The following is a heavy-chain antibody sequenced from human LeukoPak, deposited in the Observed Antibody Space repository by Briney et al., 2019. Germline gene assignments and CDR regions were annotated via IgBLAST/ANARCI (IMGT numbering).Heavy chain of an antibody. CDR3: AREVWCSGDTCYRYAFDI. CDR2: VSPYNGKT. V-gene: IGHV1-18*01. J-gene: IGHJ3*02. Sequence: EASVKVSCKASGYPFSDYGIIWVRQAPGQGLEWMAYVSPYNGKTEYAQKIQGRVTVATDTSTSTAYVELRNLRSDDTALYYCAREVWCSGDTCYRYAFDIWGQGTMVTVSS. CDR1: GYPFSDYG. D-gene: IGHD2-15*01.